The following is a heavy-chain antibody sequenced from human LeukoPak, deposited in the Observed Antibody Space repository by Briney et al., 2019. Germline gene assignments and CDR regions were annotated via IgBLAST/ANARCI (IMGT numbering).Heavy chain of an antibody. CDR3: AREGRVLTGYSLDY. CDR1: GGSISSGDYY. Sequence: SETLSLTCTVSGGSISSGDYYWSWIRQPPGKGLEWIGYIYHSGSTYYNPSLKSRVTISVDTSKNQFSLKLSSVTAADTAVYYCAREGRVLTGYSLDYWGQGTLVTVSS. D-gene: IGHD3-9*01. J-gene: IGHJ4*02. V-gene: IGHV4-30-4*02. CDR2: IYHSGST.